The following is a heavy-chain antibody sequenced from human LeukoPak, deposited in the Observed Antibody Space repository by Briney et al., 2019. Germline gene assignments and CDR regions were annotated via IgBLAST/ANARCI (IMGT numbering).Heavy chain of an antibody. Sequence: PSETLSLTCAVSGGSLSGYYWSCIRQSPGKGLEWMGDIHHDGRTKYKSSFKSRVTIFLDSSKNEVSLRLSPVTPADTALYFCARDALPRDYGDTGNAYALWGQGTMVTVAP. CDR2: IHHDGRT. CDR3: ARDALPRDYGDTGNAYAL. J-gene: IGHJ3*01. V-gene: IGHV4-34*01. CDR1: GGSLSGYY. D-gene: IGHD4-17*01.